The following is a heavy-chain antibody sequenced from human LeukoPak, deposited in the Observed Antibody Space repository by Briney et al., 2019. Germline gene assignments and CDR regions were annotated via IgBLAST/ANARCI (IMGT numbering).Heavy chain of an antibody. D-gene: IGHD3-22*01. CDR2: INHSGST. V-gene: IGHV4-34*01. CDR1: GGSFSGYY. Sequence: MPSETLSLTCAVYGGSFSGYYWSWIRQPPGKGLEWIGEINHSGSTNYNPSLKSRVTISVDTSKNQFSLKLSSVTAADTAVYYCARLLIGGITMIFRGPYYMDVWGKGTTVTVSS. J-gene: IGHJ6*03. CDR3: ARLLIGGITMIFRGPYYMDV.